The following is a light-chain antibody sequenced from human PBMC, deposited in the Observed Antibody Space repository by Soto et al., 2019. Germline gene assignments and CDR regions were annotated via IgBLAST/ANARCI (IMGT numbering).Light chain of an antibody. CDR1: SSDVGGYNF. CDR3: SSYTSSSTVI. CDR2: DVR. J-gene: IGLJ2*01. Sequence: QSALTQPASVSGSPGQSITISCTGNSSDVGGYNFVSWYQQHPGKAPKFIIYDVRNRPSGVSNRFSGSRSGNTASLTISGLQAEDEADYYCSSYTSSSTVIFGGGTKLTVL. V-gene: IGLV2-14*03.